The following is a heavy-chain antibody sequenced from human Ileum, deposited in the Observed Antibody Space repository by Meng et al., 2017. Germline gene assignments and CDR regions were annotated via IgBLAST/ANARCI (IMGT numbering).Heavy chain of an antibody. Sequence: QLQLQVSGPGLLEPSETLSLTCVVSSGSLTSSGSYWGWVRQSPGKGLEWIATIYYRGTTYYNPSLKSRVTISIDTSKSQVSLEMASVVAADSGLFYCARGTDCGDSYYFDFWGPRVLVTVSS. J-gene: IGHJ4*01. V-gene: IGHV4-39*02. CDR3: ARGTDCGDSYYFDF. CDR2: IYYRGTT. D-gene: IGHD4-17*01. CDR1: SGSLTSSGSY.